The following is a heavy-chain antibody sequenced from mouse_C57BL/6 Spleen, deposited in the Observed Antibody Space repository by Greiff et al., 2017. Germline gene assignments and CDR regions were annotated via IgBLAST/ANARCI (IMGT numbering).Heavy chain of an antibody. CDR1: GYTFTSYW. Sequence: VQLQQPGAELVRPGSSVKLSCKASGYTFTSYWMHWVKQRPIQGLEWIGNIDPSDSETHYNQKFKDKATLTVDKSSSTAYMQLSSLTSEDSAVYYCARNYYYGSSYEGYAMDYWGQGTSVTVSS. V-gene: IGHV1-52*01. D-gene: IGHD1-1*01. CDR2: IDPSDSET. J-gene: IGHJ4*01. CDR3: ARNYYYGSSYEGYAMDY.